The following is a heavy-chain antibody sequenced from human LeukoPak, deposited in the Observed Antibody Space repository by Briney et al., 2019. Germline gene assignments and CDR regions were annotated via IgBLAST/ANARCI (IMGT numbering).Heavy chain of an antibody. D-gene: IGHD6-13*01. CDR2: IYYSGST. J-gene: IGHJ4*02. V-gene: IGHV4-39*01. Sequence: SETLSLTCTVSGGSISSSSYYWGWIRQPPGKGLEWIGSIYYSGSTYYNPSLKSRVTISVDTSKNQFSLKLSSVTAADTAVYYCARWVAAHSEFDYGGQGTLVTVSS. CDR1: GGSISSSSYY. CDR3: ARWVAAHSEFDY.